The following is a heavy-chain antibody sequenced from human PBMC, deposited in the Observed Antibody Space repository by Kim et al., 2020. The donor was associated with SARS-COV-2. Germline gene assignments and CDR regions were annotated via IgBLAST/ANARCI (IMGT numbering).Heavy chain of an antibody. D-gene: IGHD5-12*01. J-gene: IGHJ4*02. V-gene: IGHV6-1*01. Sequence: DYAESMKGRITINPDTSKNQSSLHLTSVTPGDTAVYYCAIGWLRDRFDYWGQGTLVTVSS. CDR3: AIGWLRDRFDY.